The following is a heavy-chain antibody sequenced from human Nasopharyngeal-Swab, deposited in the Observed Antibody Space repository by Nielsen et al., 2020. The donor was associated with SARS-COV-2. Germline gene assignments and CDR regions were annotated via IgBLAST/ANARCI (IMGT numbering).Heavy chain of an antibody. CDR2: ISYDGSNK. CDR1: GGSFSGYY. J-gene: IGHJ4*02. Sequence: LSLTCAVYGGSFSGYYWSWIRQAPGKGLEWVAVISYDGSNKYYADSVKGRFTISRDNSKNTLYLRMNSLRAEDTAVYYCARGNGSYYLYIWDNWGQGTLVTVSS. CDR3: ARGNGSYYLYIWDN. D-gene: IGHD1-26*01. V-gene: IGHV3-30*03.